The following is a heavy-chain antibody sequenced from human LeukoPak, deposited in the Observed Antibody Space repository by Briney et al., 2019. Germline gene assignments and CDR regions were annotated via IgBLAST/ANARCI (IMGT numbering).Heavy chain of an antibody. V-gene: IGHV3-11*01. CDR2: ITNGGSTI. D-gene: IGHD3-9*01. CDR1: GFTFSDYN. J-gene: IGHJ6*02. Sequence: GGSLRLSCAASGFTFSDYNMNWVRQAPGKGLEWVSYITNGGSTIHHADSVKGRFTISRDDAKKTLYLQMNSLRAEDTAVYYCARSIGLTGGGVDVWGQGTTVTVSS. CDR3: ARSIGLTGGGVDV.